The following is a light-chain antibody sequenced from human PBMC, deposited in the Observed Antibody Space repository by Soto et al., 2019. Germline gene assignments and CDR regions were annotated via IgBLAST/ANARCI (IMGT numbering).Light chain of an antibody. CDR3: QQYNNWLPIT. V-gene: IGKV3-15*01. J-gene: IGKJ5*01. CDR2: GAS. Sequence: EIVMTQSPATLSVSPGERATLSCRASQSVSSNLDWYQQKPGQAPRLLIYGASTRATGIPDRFSGSGSGTEFTLTISSLQSEDFAVDYCQQYNNWLPITFRQGTRLEIK. CDR1: QSVSSN.